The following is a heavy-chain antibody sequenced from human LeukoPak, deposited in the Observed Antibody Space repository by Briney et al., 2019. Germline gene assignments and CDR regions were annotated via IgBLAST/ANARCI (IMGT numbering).Heavy chain of an antibody. CDR2: ISGSGGST. CDR1: GFTFSSYA. CDR3: AKDQGGYSYGYPLFDY. J-gene: IGHJ4*02. V-gene: IGHV3-23*01. Sequence: GGSLRLSCAASGFTFSSYAMSWVRQAPGKGLEWVSAISGSGGSTCYADSVKGRFTISRDNSKNTLYLQMNSLRAEDTAVYYCAKDQGGYSYGYPLFDYWGQGTLVTVSS. D-gene: IGHD5-18*01.